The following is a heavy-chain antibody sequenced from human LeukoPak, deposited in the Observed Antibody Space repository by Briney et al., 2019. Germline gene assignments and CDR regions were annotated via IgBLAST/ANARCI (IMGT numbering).Heavy chain of an antibody. CDR2: INPNSGGT. J-gene: IGHJ2*01. CDR3: ASIGGQVAPWYFDL. V-gene: IGHV1-2*02. D-gene: IGHD2-15*01. CDR1: GYTFTAYY. Sequence: GASVKVSCKTSGYTFTAYYMHWVRQAPGQGLEWMGWINPNSGGTNYAQKFQGRVTMTRDTSISTAYMELSRLRSDDTAVYYCASIGGQVAPWYFDLWGRGTLVTVSS.